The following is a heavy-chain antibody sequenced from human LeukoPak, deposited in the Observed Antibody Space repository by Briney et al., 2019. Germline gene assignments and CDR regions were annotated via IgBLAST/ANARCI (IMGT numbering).Heavy chain of an antibody. Sequence: ASVKVSCKASGYTFTSYDINWVRQATGQGLEWMGWMNPNSGNTGYAQKFQGRVTITRNTSISTAYMELSSLRSEDTAVYYCARGRGGGMAAGGGGGREYYFDYWGQGTLVTVSS. V-gene: IGHV1-8*03. J-gene: IGHJ4*02. D-gene: IGHD6-25*01. CDR3: ARGRGGGMAAGGGGGREYYFDY. CDR1: GYTFTSYD. CDR2: MNPNSGNT.